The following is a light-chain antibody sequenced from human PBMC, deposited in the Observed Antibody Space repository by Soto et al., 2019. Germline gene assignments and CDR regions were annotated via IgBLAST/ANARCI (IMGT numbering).Light chain of an antibody. CDR2: KAI. CDR1: QSITTW. V-gene: IGKV1-5*03. J-gene: IGKJ2*01. Sequence: DIQMTQSPSTLSASVGDRVTITCRASQSITTWLAWYQQKPGKAPKLLIYKAINLQSGVPSRFSGGGSGTEFTLTSRSLQPDDFGTYYCQRYNDYQYVFGQGTKLDMK. CDR3: QRYNDYQYV.